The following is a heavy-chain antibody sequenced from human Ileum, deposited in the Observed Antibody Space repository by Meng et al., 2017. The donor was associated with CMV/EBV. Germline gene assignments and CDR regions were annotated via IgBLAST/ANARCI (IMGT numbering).Heavy chain of an antibody. J-gene: IGHJ4*02. Sequence: QVNLQQWGAGLLKPSETLSLTCAVFGGSFTGYYWSWFRQSPGKGLEWIGEITHSGRTSYNLSLKSRVTISVDMSKYQFSLKLTSVTAADTAIYYCARGLASGWPDYWGQGTLVTVSS. V-gene: IGHV4-34*01. CDR3: ARGLASGWPDY. CDR2: ITHSGRT. CDR1: GGSFTGYY. D-gene: IGHD3-10*01.